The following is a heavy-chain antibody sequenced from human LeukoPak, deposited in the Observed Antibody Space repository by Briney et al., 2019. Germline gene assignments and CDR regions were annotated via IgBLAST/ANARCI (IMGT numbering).Heavy chain of an antibody. D-gene: IGHD3-9*01. CDR3: ARDVAPNTLRYFDWFGHYYYYMDV. CDR2: IFYSGST. J-gene: IGHJ6*03. Sequence: SETLSLTCTVSGGSISSYYWSWIRQSPGKGLEWIGHIFYSGSTNYNPSLKSRVTVSVDTSKNQFSLKLTSVTAADTAVYYCARDVAPNTLRYFDWFGHYYYYMDVWGKGTTVTVSS. V-gene: IGHV4-59*01. CDR1: GGSISSYY.